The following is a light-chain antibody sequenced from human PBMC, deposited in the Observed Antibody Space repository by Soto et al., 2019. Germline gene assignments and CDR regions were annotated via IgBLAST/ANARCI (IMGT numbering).Light chain of an antibody. V-gene: IGLV2-11*01. J-gene: IGLJ1*01. CDR2: DVS. CDR1: SSDVGGYNY. CDR3: CSYAGSYSYV. Sequence: QSALTQPRSVSGSPGQSVTISCTGTSSDVGGYNYVSWYQQHPGKAPKLMIYDVSQRPSGVPDRFSGSKSGNTASLTISGLKAEDEADYYCCSYAGSYSYVFGPGTKVTVL.